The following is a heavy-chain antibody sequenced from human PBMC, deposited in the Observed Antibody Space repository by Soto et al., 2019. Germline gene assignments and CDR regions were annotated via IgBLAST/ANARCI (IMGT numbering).Heavy chain of an antibody. CDR2: INHSGST. V-gene: IGHV4-34*01. D-gene: IGHD3-10*01. CDR3: ARRRITTRWFDP. J-gene: IGHJ5*02. Sequence: QVQLQQWGAGLLKPSETLSLTCAVYGGSFSGYYWNWIRQPPGKGLEWIGEINHSGSTNYNPSLKSRVTISVDTSKNHFSLKLNSVTAADTAVYYCARRRITTRWFDPWGQGTLVTVSS. CDR1: GGSFSGYY.